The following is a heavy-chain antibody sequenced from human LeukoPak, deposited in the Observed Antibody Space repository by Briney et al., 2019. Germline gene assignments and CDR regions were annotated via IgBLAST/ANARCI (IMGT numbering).Heavy chain of an antibody. CDR1: GGTFSSYA. Sequence: SVKVSCKASGGTFSSYAISWVRQAPGQGLEWMGGIIPIFGTANYAQKFQGRVSMTRDTSTSTVYLELSSLRSEDTAVYYCAREGYYDSSGDHYYGMDVWGQGTTVTVSS. V-gene: IGHV1-69*05. CDR3: AREGYYDSSGDHYYGMDV. D-gene: IGHD3-22*01. J-gene: IGHJ6*02. CDR2: IIPIFGTA.